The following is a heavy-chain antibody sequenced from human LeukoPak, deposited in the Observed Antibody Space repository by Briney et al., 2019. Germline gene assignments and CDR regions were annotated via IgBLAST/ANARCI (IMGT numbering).Heavy chain of an antibody. Sequence: PGGSLRLSCAASGLTFSSYAMHWVRQPPGKGLDWVAFIRYDGSNKYYADSVKGRFTISRDKSKNTLYVQMNSLRAEDTAVYYCARDPVYYDFWSGYFDSWGQGIQVTVSS. CDR2: IRYDGSNK. J-gene: IGHJ4*02. V-gene: IGHV3-30*02. CDR3: ARDPVYYDFWSGYFDS. CDR1: GLTFSSYA. D-gene: IGHD3-3*01.